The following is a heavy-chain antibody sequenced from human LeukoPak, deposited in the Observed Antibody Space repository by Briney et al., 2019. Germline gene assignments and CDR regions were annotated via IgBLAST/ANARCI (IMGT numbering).Heavy chain of an antibody. Sequence: GGSLRLSCAASGFTFSNSAMTWVRQAPGKGLEWVSAISDSGGKTHYADSVKGRFTISRDNSKNTLYLQMNSLRVEDTAIYYCAKDWSCDYWSQGTLITVSS. CDR2: ISDSGGKT. CDR3: AKDWSCDY. J-gene: IGHJ4*02. V-gene: IGHV3-23*01. D-gene: IGHD1-26*01. CDR1: GFTFSNSA.